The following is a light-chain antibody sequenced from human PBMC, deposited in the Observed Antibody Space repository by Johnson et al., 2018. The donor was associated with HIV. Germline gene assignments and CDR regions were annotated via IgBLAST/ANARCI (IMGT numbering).Light chain of an antibody. V-gene: IGLV1-51*01. J-gene: IGLJ1*01. CDR2: DNN. CDR1: SSNIGNNY. Sequence: QSVLTQPPSVSAAPGQKVTISCSGSSSNIGNNYVSWYQQLPGTAPKLLIYDNNKRPSGIPDRFSGSKSGTSATLGITGLQTGDEADYYCGTWDSSLSALYACGTGTKVTVL. CDR3: GTWDSSLSALYA.